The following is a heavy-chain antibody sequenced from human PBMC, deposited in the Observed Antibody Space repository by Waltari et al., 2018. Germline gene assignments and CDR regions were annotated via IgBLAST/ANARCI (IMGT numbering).Heavy chain of an antibody. CDR1: GGSFSSHF. J-gene: IGHJ4*02. CDR2: IYYTGTT. CDR3: ARGHGGSYYVFDY. Sequence: QVQLQESGPGLVKPSETLSLTCTVSGGSFSSHFRSWFRQPPGKGLEWLGYIYYTGTTDYNPSLKSRVTMSVDTSKNQFSLKLNSVTAADTAVYYCARGHGGSYYVFDYWGQGTLVTVSS. D-gene: IGHD1-26*01. V-gene: IGHV4-59*11.